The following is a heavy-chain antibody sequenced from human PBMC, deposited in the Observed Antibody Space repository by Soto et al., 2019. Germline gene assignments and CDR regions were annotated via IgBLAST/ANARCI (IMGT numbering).Heavy chain of an antibody. CDR1: GFTFSSYA. Sequence: AGGSLRLSCAASGFTFSSYAMSWVRQAPGKGLEWVSAISGSGGSTDYADSVQGRFTISRDNSKNTLYLQMNSLRAEDTAVYYCAKTLDSTSLYYFDSWGQGTLVTVSS. D-gene: IGHD6-13*01. J-gene: IGHJ4*02. CDR3: AKTLDSTSLYYFDS. V-gene: IGHV3-23*01. CDR2: ISGSGGST.